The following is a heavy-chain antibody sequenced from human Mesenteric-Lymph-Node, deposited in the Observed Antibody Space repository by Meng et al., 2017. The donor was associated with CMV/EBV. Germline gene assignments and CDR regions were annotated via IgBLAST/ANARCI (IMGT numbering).Heavy chain of an antibody. D-gene: IGHD3-10*01. V-gene: IGHV3-7*03. J-gene: IGHJ4*02. CDR2: IKQDGSEK. CDR1: GFTFSNYW. Sequence: GESLKISCAASGFTFSNYWMTWVRQAPGKGLEWVANIKQDGSEKFYVDSVKGRFSISRDNAKKSLYLQMNSLRAEDTALYHCARVYYYGSGSYYGYFDYWGQGTLVTVSS. CDR3: ARVYYYGSGSYYGYFDY.